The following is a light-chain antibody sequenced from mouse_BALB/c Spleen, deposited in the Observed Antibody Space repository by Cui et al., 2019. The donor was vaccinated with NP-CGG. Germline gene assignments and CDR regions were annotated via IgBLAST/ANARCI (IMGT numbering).Light chain of an antibody. CDR1: TGAVTSNNY. CDR3: GLWYNNHWV. CDR2: GTN. Sequence: AVVPRESALTTSPGETVTLTCRSSTGAVTSNNYANWVQEKPDHLFTGLIGGTNNRAPGVPARFSGSLIGDKAALTITGAQTEDEAIYFCGLWYNNHWVFGGGTKLTVL. V-gene: IGLV1*01. J-gene: IGLJ1*01.